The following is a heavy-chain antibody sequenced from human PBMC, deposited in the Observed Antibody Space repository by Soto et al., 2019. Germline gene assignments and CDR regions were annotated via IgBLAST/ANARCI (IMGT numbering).Heavy chain of an antibody. CDR1: GCTFTSYG. D-gene: IGHD3-22*01. V-gene: IGHV1-58*02. CDR3: PAHVLTYDNGGYCFDGLDT. J-gene: IGHJ3*02. Sequence: ASVKVSCKASGCTFTSYGISWVRQRRGQRLEWIGGIAVGSGNTNYAQDFQGRVTISRDMTTDTVYMELSSLRSEDSAVFFCPAHVLTYDNGGYCFDGLDTSGQGTMVT. CDR2: IAVGSGNT.